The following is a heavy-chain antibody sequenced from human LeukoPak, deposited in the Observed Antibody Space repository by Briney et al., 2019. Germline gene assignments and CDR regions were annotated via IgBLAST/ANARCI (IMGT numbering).Heavy chain of an antibody. CDR1: GFPFSGYW. J-gene: IGHJ6*03. Sequence: GGSLRLSCVASGFPFSGYWIHWVRQAPGKGLVWVSRINSDGSSTSDADTVKGRFTISKDNTKNTLFLQMNSLRADDTAVYYCARMSARYYLDVWGQGTTVTVSS. V-gene: IGHV3-74*01. CDR2: INSDGSST. CDR3: ARMSARYYLDV. D-gene: IGHD3-3*01.